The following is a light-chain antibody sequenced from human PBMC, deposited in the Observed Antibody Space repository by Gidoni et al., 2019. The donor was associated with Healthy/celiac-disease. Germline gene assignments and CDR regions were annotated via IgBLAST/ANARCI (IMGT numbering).Light chain of an antibody. CDR3: CSYAGSIWV. Sequence: QSALTQPRSVSASPGQSVTISCTGTSSDVGGYNYVSWYQQHPGKAPKLMIYDVSKRPSGVPDRFSGSKSGNTASLTISGLQAEDEADYYCCSYAGSIWVFGGGTKLTVL. V-gene: IGLV2-11*01. CDR1: SSDVGGYNY. CDR2: DVS. J-gene: IGLJ3*02.